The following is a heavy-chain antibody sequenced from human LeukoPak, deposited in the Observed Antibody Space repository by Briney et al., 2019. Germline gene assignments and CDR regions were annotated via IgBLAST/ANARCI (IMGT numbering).Heavy chain of an antibody. CDR2: IYYSGST. J-gene: IGHJ4*02. V-gene: IGHV4-61*08. CDR3: ARDVARSSSRRRSAY. D-gene: IGHD5-12*01. Sequence: SETLSLTCAVSGGSISSGGYSWSWIRQPPGKGLEWTGYIYYSGSTNYDPSLKSRVTISVDTSKNQFSLKLSSVTAADTAVYYCARDVARSSSRRRSAYWGQGTLVTVSS. CDR1: GGSISSGGYS.